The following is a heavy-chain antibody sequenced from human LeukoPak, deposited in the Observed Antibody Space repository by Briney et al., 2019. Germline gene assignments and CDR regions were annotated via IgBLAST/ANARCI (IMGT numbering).Heavy chain of an antibody. Sequence: GGSLRLSCAASGSTFSTNAMSWVRQAPGKGLEWVSGIAGSSDATYYADSVKGRFTISRDISRNTLYLQMNSLGADDTAVYFCAKDTSYHGYWGQGTLVTVSS. V-gene: IGHV3-23*01. CDR3: AKDTSYHGY. CDR2: IAGSSDAT. J-gene: IGHJ4*02. CDR1: GSTFSTNA. D-gene: IGHD3-16*02.